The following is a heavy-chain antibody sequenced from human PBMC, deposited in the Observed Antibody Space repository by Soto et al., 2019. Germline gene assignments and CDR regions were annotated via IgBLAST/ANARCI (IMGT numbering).Heavy chain of an antibody. CDR2: IYSSGNT. J-gene: IGHJ5*02. CDR3: ARGRRFSDWFDP. Sequence: SETLSLTCSVSGGTISGYYWTWIRQPAGKGLEWIGRIYSSGNTKYNPSLQSRVTMSLDTSNNQFSLRLTSVTAADTAVYYCARGRRFSDWFDPWGQGALVTVSS. CDR1: GGTISGYY. V-gene: IGHV4-4*07. D-gene: IGHD3-3*01.